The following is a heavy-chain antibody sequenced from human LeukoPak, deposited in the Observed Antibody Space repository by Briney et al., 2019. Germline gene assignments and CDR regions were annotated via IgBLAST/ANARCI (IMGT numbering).Heavy chain of an antibody. CDR1: GGSISSYY. V-gene: IGHV4-59*08. J-gene: IGHJ4*02. CDR2: IYDSGST. Sequence: SETPSLTCTVSGGSISSYYWSWIRQPPGKGLEWIGYIYDSGSTNYNPSLKSRVTISVDTSKNQFSLRLSSVTAADTAVYYCARNEAYTSRWYPVDYWGQGTLVTVSS. D-gene: IGHD6-13*01. CDR3: ARNEAYTSRWYPVDY.